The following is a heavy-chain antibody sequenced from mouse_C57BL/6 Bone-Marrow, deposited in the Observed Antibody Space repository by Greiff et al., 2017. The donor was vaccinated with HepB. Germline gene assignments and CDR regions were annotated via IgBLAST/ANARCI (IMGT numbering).Heavy chain of an antibody. CDR2: ISSGSSYT. CDR3: ASPAYDSNAVAY. J-gene: IGHJ3*01. Sequence: EVQLQESGGDLVKPGGSLKLSCAASGFTFSSYGLSWVRQTPDTRLEWVATISSGSSYTYSPDSVKGRFTISRDNAKNTLYLQMRSLKSADTAMYYWASPAYDSNAVAYWGQGTLVTVSA. V-gene: IGHV5-6*01. CDR1: GFTFSSYG. D-gene: IGHD2-5*01.